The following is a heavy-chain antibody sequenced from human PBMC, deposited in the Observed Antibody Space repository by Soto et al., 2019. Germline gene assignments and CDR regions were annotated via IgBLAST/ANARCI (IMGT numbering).Heavy chain of an antibody. J-gene: IGHJ6*02. CDR2: ISGSGGST. CDR1: GFTFSSYA. V-gene: IGHV3-23*01. D-gene: IGHD6-13*01. Sequence: GGSLRLSCAASGFTFSSYAMSWVRQAPGKGLEWVSAISGSGGSTYYADSVKGRFTISRDNSKNTLYLKMNSLRAEDTAVYYCAKRLIAAAGTSYYYGMDVWGQGTTVTVSS. CDR3: AKRLIAAAGTSYYYGMDV.